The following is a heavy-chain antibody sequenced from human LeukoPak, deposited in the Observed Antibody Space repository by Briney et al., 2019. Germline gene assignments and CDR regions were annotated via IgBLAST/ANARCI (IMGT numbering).Heavy chain of an antibody. D-gene: IGHD1-7*01. CDR1: GGSISSYY. CDR3: ARVCATGTTHYYYYMDV. J-gene: IGHJ6*03. V-gene: IGHV4-4*07. CDR2: IYTSGST. Sequence: SETLSLTCTVSGGSISSYYWSWIRQPAGKGLEWIGRIYTSGSTNYNPSLKSRVTISVDTSKNQFSLKLSSVTAADTAVYYCARVCATGTTHYYYYMDVWGKGTTVTVSS.